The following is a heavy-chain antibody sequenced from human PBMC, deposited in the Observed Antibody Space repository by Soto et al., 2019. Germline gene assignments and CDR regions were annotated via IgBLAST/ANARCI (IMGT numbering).Heavy chain of an antibody. CDR2: IYHSGST. CDR3: ARVFHYYDSSGDAFDI. CDR1: GGSISIGGYS. D-gene: IGHD3-22*01. J-gene: IGHJ3*02. Sequence: PSETLSLTCAVSGGSISIGGYSWSWIRQPPGKGLEWLGYIYHSGSTYSNPSLKSRVTISVDRSKNQFSLKLSSVTAADTAVYYCARVFHYYDSSGDAFDIWGQGTMVTVS. V-gene: IGHV4-30-2*01.